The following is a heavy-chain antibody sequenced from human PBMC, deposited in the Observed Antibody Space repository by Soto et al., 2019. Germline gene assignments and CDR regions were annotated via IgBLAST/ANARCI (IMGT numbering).Heavy chain of an antibody. CDR3: ARAAAGNSPFDY. CDR2: IWYDGSNK. CDR1: GFTFSNYG. V-gene: IGHV3-33*01. J-gene: IGHJ4*02. Sequence: QVQLVESGGGVVQPGRSLRLSCAASGFTFSNYGMHWVRQAPGKGLEWVAVIWYDGSNKYYADSVNGRFTISRDNSKNTLYLQMDSLRAEDTAVYYCARAAAGNSPFDYWGQGTLVTVSS. D-gene: IGHD6-13*01.